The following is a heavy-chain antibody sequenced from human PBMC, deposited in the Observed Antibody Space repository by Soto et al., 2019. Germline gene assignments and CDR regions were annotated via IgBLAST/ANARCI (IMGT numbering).Heavy chain of an antibody. D-gene: IGHD3-9*01. CDR2: IIPIFGTA. CDR3: ARHTYYDILTGYYSYYYGMDV. J-gene: IGHJ6*02. Sequence: GASVKVSCKASGGTFSSYAISWVRQAPGQGLEWMGGIIPIFGTANYAQKFQGRVTITADESTSTAYMELSSLRSEDTAVYYCARHTYYDILTGYYSYYYGMDVWGQGTTVTVSS. V-gene: IGHV1-69*13. CDR1: GGTFSSYA.